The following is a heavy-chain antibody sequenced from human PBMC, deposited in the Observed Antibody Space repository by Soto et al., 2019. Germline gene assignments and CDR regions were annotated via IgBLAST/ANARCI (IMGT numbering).Heavy chain of an antibody. CDR2: ISYDGSNK. V-gene: IGHV3-30-3*01. Sequence: PGRSLRLSCAASGFTFSSYAMHWVRQAPGKGLEWVAVISYDGSNKYYADSVKGRFTISRDNSKNTLYLQMNSLRAEDTAVYYCARDVGKMATIEGYFDYWGQGTLVTXSS. CDR3: ARDVGKMATIEGYFDY. J-gene: IGHJ4*02. CDR1: GFTFSSYA. D-gene: IGHD7-27*01.